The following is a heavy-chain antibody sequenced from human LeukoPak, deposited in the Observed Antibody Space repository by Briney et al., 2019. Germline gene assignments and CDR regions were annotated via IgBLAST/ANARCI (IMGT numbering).Heavy chain of an antibody. D-gene: IGHD6-13*01. CDR2: IKQDGSEK. Sequence: GGSLRLSCAASGFTFSSYWMSWVRQAPGKVLEWVANIKQDGSEKYYVDSVKGRFTISRDNAKNSLYLQMNSLRAEDTAVYYCARDVAAGTGIYYYHYYYMDVWGKGTTVTVSS. J-gene: IGHJ6*03. CDR3: ARDVAAGTGIYYYHYYYMDV. CDR1: GFTFSSYW. V-gene: IGHV3-7*01.